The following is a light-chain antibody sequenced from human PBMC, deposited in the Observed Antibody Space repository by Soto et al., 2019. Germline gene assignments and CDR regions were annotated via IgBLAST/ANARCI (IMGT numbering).Light chain of an antibody. CDR1: TSNIGGNP. CDR3: AAWDDSVNGWV. J-gene: IGLJ3*02. V-gene: IGLV1-44*01. CDR2: SDN. Sequence: QSVLTLPPSASGTPGQRVTISCSGSTSNIGGNPVNWYQQLPGTAPKLLIYSDNQRPSGVPDRFSGSKSGTSASLAISGLQSEDEADYFCAAWDDSVNGWVFGGGTKVTVL.